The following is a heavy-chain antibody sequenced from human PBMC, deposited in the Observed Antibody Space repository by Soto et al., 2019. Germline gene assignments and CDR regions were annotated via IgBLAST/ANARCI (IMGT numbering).Heavy chain of an antibody. Sequence: EVQLVESGGGLVQPGGSLRLSCAASGFTFSSYAMHWVRQAPGKGLEYVSAISSNGGSTYYANSVKGRFTISRDNSKNTLYLQMGSLRAEDMAVYYCARGPAGYYFDYWGQVTMVTVSS. V-gene: IGHV3-64*01. CDR2: ISSNGGST. CDR1: GFTFSSYA. D-gene: IGHD2-2*01. J-gene: IGHJ4*02. CDR3: ARGPAGYYFDY.